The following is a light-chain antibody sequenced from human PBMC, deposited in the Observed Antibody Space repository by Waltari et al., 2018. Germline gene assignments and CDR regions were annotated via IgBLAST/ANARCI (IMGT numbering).Light chain of an antibody. V-gene: IGKV3-15*01. Sequence: EVVMTQSPATLSVSPGARATLSCRASQSVSGNLAWYQQKPGQAPRLLIYGASTRATGIPARFGGSGSGTEFTLTISSLQSEDFAVYYCQQYNNWPRTFGQGTKVEIK. CDR1: QSVSGN. CDR2: GAS. CDR3: QQYNNWPRT. J-gene: IGKJ1*01.